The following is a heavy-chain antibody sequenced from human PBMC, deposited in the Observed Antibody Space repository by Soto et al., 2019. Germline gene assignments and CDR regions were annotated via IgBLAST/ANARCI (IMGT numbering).Heavy chain of an antibody. CDR1: GYSFSSYT. D-gene: IGHD5-12*01. V-gene: IGHV1-18*04. J-gene: IGHJ4*02. CDR2: IRAYNGNT. Sequence: QVPLVQSGGEVKKPGASVTVSCKASGYSFSSYTINWVRQAPGQGLEWLGWIRAYNGNTKYVEKLQGSVTMTTDTATSTAYMELRNLRSDDTAVYYCARESKKWPDFWGPGTLVTVSS. CDR3: ARESKKWPDF.